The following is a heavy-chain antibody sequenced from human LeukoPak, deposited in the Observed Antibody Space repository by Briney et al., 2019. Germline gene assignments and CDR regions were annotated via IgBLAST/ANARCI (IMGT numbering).Heavy chain of an antibody. J-gene: IGHJ4*02. CDR3: ARGKKPLQKFTMVRGTKGGFDY. CDR2: INHSGST. CDR1: GGSFSGYY. D-gene: IGHD3-10*01. Sequence: PSETLSLTCAVYGGSFSGYYWSWIRQPPGKGLEWIGEINHSGSTSHNPSLKSRVTISVDTSKNQFSLKLSSVTAADTAVYYCARGKKPLQKFTMVRGTKGGFDYWGQGTLVTVSS. V-gene: IGHV4-34*01.